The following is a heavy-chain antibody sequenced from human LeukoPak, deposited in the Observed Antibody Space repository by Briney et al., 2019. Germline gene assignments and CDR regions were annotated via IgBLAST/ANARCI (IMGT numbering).Heavy chain of an antibody. J-gene: IGHJ4*02. CDR3: SRDPTYYLRYGYFDY. CDR2: INNVGSHI. D-gene: IGHD1-26*01. CDR1: GFTLSSSA. V-gene: IGHV3-21*01. Sequence: PGGSLRLSCAASGFTLSSSAMNWVRQAPGKGLEWASSINNVGSHIYYAGSVKGRFTISRDNTKNSLYLQMNSLRAEDTAVYYCSRDPTYYLRYGYFDYWGQGALVTVSS.